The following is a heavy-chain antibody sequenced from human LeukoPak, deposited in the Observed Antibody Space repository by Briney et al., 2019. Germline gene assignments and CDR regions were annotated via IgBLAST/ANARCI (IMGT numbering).Heavy chain of an antibody. Sequence: GSLRPSFAASGFTFRNYWMSWVRQAPRKGLELGANIKKDGSDKYYVDSVKGRFTISRDNAKNSLYLQMNSLRAEDTAVYYCARDYRSSSGRSIDYWGQGTLVTVSS. D-gene: IGHD6-6*01. CDR2: IKKDGSDK. V-gene: IGHV3-7*01. CDR3: ARDYRSSSGRSIDY. J-gene: IGHJ4*02. CDR1: GFTFRNYW.